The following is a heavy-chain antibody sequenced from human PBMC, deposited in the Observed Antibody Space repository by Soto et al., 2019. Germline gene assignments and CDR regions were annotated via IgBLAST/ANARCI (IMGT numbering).Heavy chain of an antibody. CDR1: GGSITSHY. Sequence: SETLSLTCTVSGGSITSHYWSWIRQPPGKGLEWIGYFHYRGSTNYNPSLRSRVTISVDTSKNQFSLKLTSVIAADTAVYYCARAVENYYGPGNYDFWGQGTLVTVSS. CDR3: ARAVENYYGPGNYDF. D-gene: IGHD3-10*01. J-gene: IGHJ4*02. CDR2: FHYRGST. V-gene: IGHV4-59*11.